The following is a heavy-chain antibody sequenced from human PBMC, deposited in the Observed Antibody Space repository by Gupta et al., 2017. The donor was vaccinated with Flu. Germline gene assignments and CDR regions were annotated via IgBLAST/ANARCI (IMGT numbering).Heavy chain of an antibody. V-gene: IGHV4-34*01. CDR3: ATSSAVTKDFDY. D-gene: IGHD4-17*01. J-gene: IGHJ4*02. CDR1: SFSGYA. CDR2: VDHGGST. Sequence: SFSGYAWNWIRQPPGKGLEWIGEVDHGGSTNYNPSLKSRVIISINTSKNHFSLKLNSVTAADTAVYYCATSSAVTKDFDYWGQGTPLTVSS.